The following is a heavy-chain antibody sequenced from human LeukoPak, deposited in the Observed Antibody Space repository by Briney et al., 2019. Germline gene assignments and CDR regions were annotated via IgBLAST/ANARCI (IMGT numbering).Heavy chain of an antibody. J-gene: IGHJ3*02. D-gene: IGHD3-10*01. CDR2: IYYSGST. CDR1: GGSISSGDYY. V-gene: IGHV4-30-4*01. CDR3: ARAHITMVRGVINVSAFDI. Sequence: SETLSLTCTVSGGSISSGDYYWSWIRQPPGKGLEWIGYIYYSGSTYYNPSLKSRVTISVDTSKNQFSLKLSSVTAADTAVYYCARAHITMVRGVINVSAFDIWGQGTMVTVSS.